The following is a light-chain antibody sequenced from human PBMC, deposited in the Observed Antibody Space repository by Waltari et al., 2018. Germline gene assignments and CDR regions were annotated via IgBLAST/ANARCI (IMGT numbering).Light chain of an antibody. V-gene: IGKV3-20*01. CDR3: QPYDGSVVT. CDR2: GSS. J-gene: IGKJ4*01. CDR1: QTITGSW. Sequence: EIVLTQSPSTLSVSPGDRVTVSCMASQTITGSWLTWYHQKPGQAARLLIYGSSNRAPGIPDRVSGSGSGTDFTLTIRRMEPEDSAVYYCQPYDGSVVTFGGGTKVEIK.